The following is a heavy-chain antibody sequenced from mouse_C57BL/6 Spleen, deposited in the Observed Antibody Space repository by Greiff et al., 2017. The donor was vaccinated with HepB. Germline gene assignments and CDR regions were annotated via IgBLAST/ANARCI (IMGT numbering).Heavy chain of an antibody. CDR1: GYAFTNYL. D-gene: IGHD3-2*01. CDR2: INPGSGGT. V-gene: IGHV1-54*01. J-gene: IGHJ4*01. Sequence: VKLQESGAELVRPGTSVKVSCKASGYAFTNYLIEWVKQRPGQGLEWIGVINPGSGGTNYNEKFKGKATLTADKSSSTAYMQLSSLTSEDSAVYFCARRQAAMDYWGQGTSVTVSS. CDR3: ARRQAAMDY.